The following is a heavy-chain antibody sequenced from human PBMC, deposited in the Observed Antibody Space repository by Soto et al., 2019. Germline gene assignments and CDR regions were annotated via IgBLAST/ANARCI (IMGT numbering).Heavy chain of an antibody. CDR3: ASGSFVTHYYRYHKDV. CDR1: SDSISRSHW. V-gene: IGHV4-4*02. CDR2: IYYSGSV. Sequence: SETLSLTCAVSSDSISRSHWLTWVRHSPGKGLEWLGDIYYSGSVYYNPSLRSRISISMDKSNNQFSLNLSSVTAADTAVYYCASGSFVTHYYRYHKDVPSKRTSVTGS. D-gene: IGHD3-16*01. J-gene: IGHJ6*03.